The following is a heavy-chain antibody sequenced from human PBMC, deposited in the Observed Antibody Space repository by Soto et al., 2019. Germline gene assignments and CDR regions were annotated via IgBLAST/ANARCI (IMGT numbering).Heavy chain of an antibody. Sequence: EVQLLESGGDLVQPGGSLRLSCAASGFTFSNYDMSWVRQAPGKGLEWVSSVSSSGSSTYYADSVKGRFTISRDNSKNTLELQMSSLGAADTAVYHCARRDCGSGRNCEFGAPAFAYWGQGNLVTVTS. D-gene: IGHD2-21*01. CDR2: VSSSGSST. CDR3: ARRDCGSGRNCEFGAPAFAY. J-gene: IGHJ4*02. V-gene: IGHV3-23*01. CDR1: GFTFSNYD.